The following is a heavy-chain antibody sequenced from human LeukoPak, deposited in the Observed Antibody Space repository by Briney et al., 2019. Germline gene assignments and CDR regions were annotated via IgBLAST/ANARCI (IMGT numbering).Heavy chain of an antibody. J-gene: IGHJ4*02. Sequence: GGSLRLSCAASGFTFDDYAMHWVRQAPGKGLEWVSAISGSGGSTYYADSVKGRFTISRDNSKNTLYLQMNSLRAEDTAVYYCAKDSVEGEMATIDFDYWGQGTLDTVSS. D-gene: IGHD5-24*01. CDR3: AKDSVEGEMATIDFDY. CDR2: ISGSGGST. V-gene: IGHV3-23*01. CDR1: GFTFDDYA.